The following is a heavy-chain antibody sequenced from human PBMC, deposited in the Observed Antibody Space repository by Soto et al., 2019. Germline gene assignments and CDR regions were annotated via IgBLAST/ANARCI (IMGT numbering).Heavy chain of an antibody. V-gene: IGHV3-21*01. D-gene: IGHD6-13*01. Sequence: PGGSLRLSCAASGFTFSSYSMNWVRQAPGKGLEWVSSISSSSSYIYYADSVKGRFTISRDNAKNSLYLQMNSLRAEDTAVYYCARSGSSSGPNDAFDIWCQGTMVTVSS. CDR2: ISSSSSYI. J-gene: IGHJ3*02. CDR3: ARSGSSSGPNDAFDI. CDR1: GFTFSSYS.